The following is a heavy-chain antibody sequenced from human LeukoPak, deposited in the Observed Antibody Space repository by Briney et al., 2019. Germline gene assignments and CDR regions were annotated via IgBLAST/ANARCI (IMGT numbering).Heavy chain of an antibody. Sequence: GASVKVSCKASGYRFTSYGITWVRQAPGQGLERMGWISAYNGNTNYAQKLQGRVTLTTDTSTSTAYMELRSLRSYDTAVYYCAREGYCSGGTCYSTMNWFDPWGQGTLVTVSS. CDR2: ISAYNGNT. CDR3: AREGYCSGGTCYSTMNWFDP. D-gene: IGHD2-15*01. J-gene: IGHJ5*02. CDR1: GYRFTSYG. V-gene: IGHV1-18*01.